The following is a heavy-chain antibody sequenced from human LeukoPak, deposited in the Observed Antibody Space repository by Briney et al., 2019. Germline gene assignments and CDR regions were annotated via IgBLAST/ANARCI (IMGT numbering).Heavy chain of an antibody. J-gene: IGHJ5*02. Sequence: GASVKVSCKASGYTFTGYYMHWVRQAPGQGLEWMGWINPNSGGTNYAQKFQGRVTMTRDTSISTAYMELSRLRSDDTAAYYCARVGGEWLRFRTHRRNWFDPWGQGTLVTVSS. CDR2: INPNSGGT. CDR1: GYTFTGYY. CDR3: ARVGGEWLRFRTHRRNWFDP. V-gene: IGHV1-2*02. D-gene: IGHD5-12*01.